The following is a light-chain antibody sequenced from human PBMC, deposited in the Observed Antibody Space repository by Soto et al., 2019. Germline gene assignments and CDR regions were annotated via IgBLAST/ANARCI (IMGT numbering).Light chain of an antibody. CDR2: EVS. Sequence: QSALTQPASVSGSPGQSITISCTGTSSDVGRYKYVSWYQHHPGKAPKLMIYEVSNRPSGVSNRFSGSKSGNTASLTISGLQAEDEADYYCSSYTSSTNWVFGGGTKLTVL. V-gene: IGLV2-14*01. CDR3: SSYTSSTNWV. CDR1: SSDVGRYKY. J-gene: IGLJ3*02.